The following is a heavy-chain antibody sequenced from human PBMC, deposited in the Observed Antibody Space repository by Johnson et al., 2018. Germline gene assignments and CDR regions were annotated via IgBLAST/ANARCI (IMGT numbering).Heavy chain of an antibody. CDR2: LRRRANSYAT. CDR3: ARASAGFQY. J-gene: IGHJ1*01. V-gene: IGHV3-73*01. CDR1: GFTFSGSA. Sequence: VQLVQSGGGLVQPGGSLKLSCAASGFTFSGSAMHWVRQASGKGLEWVGRLRRRANSYATAYAASVKGRFTISRDDSKNTAYLQMNRLRAEDTATYYCARASAGFQYWGQGTLVTVSS.